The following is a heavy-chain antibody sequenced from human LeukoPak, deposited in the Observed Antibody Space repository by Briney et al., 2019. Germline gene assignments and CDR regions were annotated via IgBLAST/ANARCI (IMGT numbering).Heavy chain of an antibody. CDR2: VSASKGDT. Sequence: GGSLRLSCAASGFTFSSYGMHWVRQAPGQGLEWMGWVSASKGDTHYAQKLQGRVTMITDTSASTVYMELRSLRSDDTAVYYCARDLYYYDSLSYFTDVFDYWGQGTLVTVSS. CDR1: GFTFSSYG. CDR3: ARDLYYYDSLSYFTDVFDY. J-gene: IGHJ4*02. V-gene: IGHV1-18*01. D-gene: IGHD3-22*01.